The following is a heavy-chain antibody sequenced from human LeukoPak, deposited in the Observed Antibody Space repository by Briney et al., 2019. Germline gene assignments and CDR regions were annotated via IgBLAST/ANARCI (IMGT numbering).Heavy chain of an antibody. CDR1: GYIFNTYG. CDR2: IRGNNDNT. Sequence: ASVKVSCKTSGYIFNTYGISWVRQAPGQGLEWMAWIRGNNDNTKYAQKFQGRVTMTTDTSTSTAYMEVRSLRSDDTAVYYCARSGVEMATIYAFDMWGQGTMVTVSS. J-gene: IGHJ3*02. D-gene: IGHD5-24*01. CDR3: ARSGVEMATIYAFDM. V-gene: IGHV1-18*01.